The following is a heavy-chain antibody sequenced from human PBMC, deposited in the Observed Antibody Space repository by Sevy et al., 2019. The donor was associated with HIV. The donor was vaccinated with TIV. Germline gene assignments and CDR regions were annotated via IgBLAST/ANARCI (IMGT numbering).Heavy chain of an antibody. CDR2: ISYDGSNK. D-gene: IGHD6-13*01. V-gene: IGHV3-30-3*01. CDR3: AREVMAAAYGMDV. CDR1: GFTFSSYA. Sequence: GGSLRLSCAASGFTFSSYAMHWVRQAPGKGLEWVVVISYDGSNKYYADSVKGRFTISRDNSKNTLYLQMNSLRAEDTAVYYCAREVMAAAYGMDVWGQGTTVTVSS. J-gene: IGHJ6*02.